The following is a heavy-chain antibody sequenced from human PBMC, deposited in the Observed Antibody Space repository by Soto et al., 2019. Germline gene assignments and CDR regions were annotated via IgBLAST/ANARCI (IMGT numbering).Heavy chain of an antibody. J-gene: IGHJ4*02. D-gene: IGHD4-17*01. CDR2: IIPILGIA. V-gene: IGHV1-69*08. CDR3: ARDDYGDYGEFDY. CDR1: GGTFSSYT. Sequence: QVQLVQSGAEVKKPGSSVKVSCKASGGTFSSYTISWVRQAPGQGLEWMGRIIPILGIANYAQKFQGRVTITADKSTSTAYMELSSLRSEDTAVYYCARDDYGDYGEFDYWGQGTLVTVSS.